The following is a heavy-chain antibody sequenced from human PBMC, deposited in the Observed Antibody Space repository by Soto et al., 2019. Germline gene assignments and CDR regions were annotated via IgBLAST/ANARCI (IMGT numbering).Heavy chain of an antibody. CDR3: GRDQSGIGYYVDWFDP. CDR1: GYTFNSHA. D-gene: IGHD3-10*02. Sequence: ASVKVSCKASGYTFNSHAIHWVRQAPGQRPEWRGWINAGNGNTYYSEKFEGRVTFTRDTAATTVNMELTSLTSEDTAIYYCGRDQSGIGYYVDWFDPWGQGTLVTVSS. CDR2: INAGNGNT. J-gene: IGHJ5*02. V-gene: IGHV1-3*01.